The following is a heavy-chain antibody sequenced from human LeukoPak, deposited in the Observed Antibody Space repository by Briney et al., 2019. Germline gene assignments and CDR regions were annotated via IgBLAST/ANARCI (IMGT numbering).Heavy chain of an antibody. CDR3: ARDSSGYFDY. Sequence: PGGSLRLSCAASGFTFSSYEMNWVRQAPGKGLEWLSFISSGASTIYYADSVKGRFTISRDNSKNTLYLQMNSLRAEDTAVYYCARDSSGYFDYWGQGTLVTVSS. CDR1: GFTFSSYE. D-gene: IGHD3-22*01. CDR2: ISSGASTI. J-gene: IGHJ4*02. V-gene: IGHV3-48*03.